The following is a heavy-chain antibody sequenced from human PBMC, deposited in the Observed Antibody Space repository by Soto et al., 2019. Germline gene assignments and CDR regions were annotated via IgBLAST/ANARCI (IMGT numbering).Heavy chain of an antibody. J-gene: IGHJ6*02. CDR1: GGTFSSYA. CDR2: IIPIFGTA. CDR3: ARARITMVRGGGYYYYGMDV. Sequence: QVQLVQSGAEVKKPGSSVKVSCKASGGTFSSYAISWVRQAPGQGLEWMGGIIPIFGTANYAQKFQGRVTITADESTSTAYMELSSLRSEDTAVYYCARARITMVRGGGYYYYGMDVWGQGTTVTVSS. D-gene: IGHD3-10*01. V-gene: IGHV1-69*01.